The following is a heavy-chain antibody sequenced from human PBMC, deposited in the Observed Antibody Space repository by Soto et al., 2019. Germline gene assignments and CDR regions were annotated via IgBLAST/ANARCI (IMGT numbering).Heavy chain of an antibody. CDR3: TTYHGDYNFDH. J-gene: IGHJ5*02. Sequence: QVQLVQSGAEVKKPGASVKVSCKVSGYTLNEVAMHWVRQAPGKGLEWLGGFDPDEAETIYAQHFQGRVTMTEDTSTYTVYMEWSSLRSEDTALYFCTTYHGDYNFDHWGQGSLVTVSS. CDR1: GYTLNEVA. D-gene: IGHD4-17*01. V-gene: IGHV1-24*01. CDR2: FDPDEAET.